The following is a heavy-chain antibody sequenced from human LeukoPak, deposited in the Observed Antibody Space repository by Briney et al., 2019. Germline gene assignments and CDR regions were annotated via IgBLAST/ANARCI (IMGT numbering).Heavy chain of an antibody. CDR3: ARAHRSGAGYFDL. V-gene: IGHV3-48*03. Sequence: PGRSLRLSCAASGFTLSTYEMNWVRQAPGKGLQWVSYISSNGRAIYYADSVKGRFTISRDNAKNSLSLQMNSLRAEDTAIYYCARAHRSGAGYFDLWGRGTLVTVSS. D-gene: IGHD2-21*01. J-gene: IGHJ2*01. CDR2: ISSNGRAI. CDR1: GFTLSTYE.